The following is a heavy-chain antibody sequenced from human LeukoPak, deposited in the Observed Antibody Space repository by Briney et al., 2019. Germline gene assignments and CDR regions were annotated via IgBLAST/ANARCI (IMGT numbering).Heavy chain of an antibody. V-gene: IGHV3-23*01. CDR2: ITSRGEST. Sequence: GGSLRLSCAASGFTFSIYAMSWVRQAPGKGLQWVSSITSRGESTWYVDSVKGRVTITRDNSENTLYLQMHSLRAEDTAVYYCARDRPNYYGSDGHYYRRDGAYWGRGTLVSVSS. J-gene: IGHJ4*02. D-gene: IGHD3-22*01. CDR3: ARDRPNYYGSDGHYYRRDGAY. CDR1: GFTFSIYA.